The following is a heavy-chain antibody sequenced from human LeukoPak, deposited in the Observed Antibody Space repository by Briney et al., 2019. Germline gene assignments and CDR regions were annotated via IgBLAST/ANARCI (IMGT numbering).Heavy chain of an antibody. CDR3: ARGGRMATIELFDY. CDR1: GFIFDDYV. V-gene: IGHV3-20*04. J-gene: IGHJ4*02. D-gene: IGHD5-24*01. CDR2: ISWDGGNI. Sequence: GGSLRLSCAASGFIFDDYVMHWVRQVPGKGLEWVSRISWDGGNIYYADSVKGRFTISRDNAKNSLYLQMNSLRAEDTAVYYCARGGRMATIELFDYWGQGTLVTVSS.